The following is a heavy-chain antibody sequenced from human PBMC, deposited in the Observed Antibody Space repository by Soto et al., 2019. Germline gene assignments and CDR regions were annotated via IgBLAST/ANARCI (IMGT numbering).Heavy chain of an antibody. J-gene: IGHJ4*02. CDR3: AKEIFAAGYAAPSAFDL. V-gene: IGHV3-23*01. D-gene: IGHD2-8*01. CDR1: GFTFSSHA. Sequence: GGSLRLSCAASGFTFSSHAMGWLRQAPGTGPEWVAFVDGSGGDTSYADSVKGRFTISRDNSENSLYLHMNSLRAEDTGRYFCAKEIFAAGYAAPSAFDLWGRETLVTVSS. CDR2: VDGSGGDT.